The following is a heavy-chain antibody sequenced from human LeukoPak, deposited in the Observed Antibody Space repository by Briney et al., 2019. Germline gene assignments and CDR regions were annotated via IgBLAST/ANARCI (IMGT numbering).Heavy chain of an antibody. CDR1: GGSINSYY. Sequence: SETLSLTCTVPGGSINSYYWSWIRQPPGKGLEWIGYIYYSGSTNYNPSLKSRVTMSVDTSKNQFSLKLTSVTAADTAVYHCARDLKIGYNSGWYSFDYWGQGTLVTVSS. V-gene: IGHV4-59*01. J-gene: IGHJ4*02. CDR2: IYYSGST. D-gene: IGHD6-19*01. CDR3: ARDLKIGYNSGWYSFDY.